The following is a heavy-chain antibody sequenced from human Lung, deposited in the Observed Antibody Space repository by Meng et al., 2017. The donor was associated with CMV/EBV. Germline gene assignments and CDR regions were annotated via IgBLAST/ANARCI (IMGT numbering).Heavy chain of an antibody. V-gene: IGHV4-59*01. J-gene: IGHJ5*02. D-gene: IGHD3-3*01. CDR2: IYYSGST. Sequence: SXTLSLXCTVSGGSISSYYWSWIRQPPGKGLEWIGYIYYSGSTNYNPSLKSRVTISVDTSKNQFSLKLSSVTAADTAVYYCAREVKGSYDFWSGYNWFDTXGQGXLVASSS. CDR3: AREVKGSYDFWSGYNWFDT. CDR1: GGSISSYY.